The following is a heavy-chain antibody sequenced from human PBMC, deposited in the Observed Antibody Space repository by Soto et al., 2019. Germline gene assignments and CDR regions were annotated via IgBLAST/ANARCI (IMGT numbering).Heavy chain of an antibody. CDR3: ARDKSGPADY. J-gene: IGHJ4*02. D-gene: IGHD5-12*01. V-gene: IGHV3-74*01. Sequence: GESLKISCAASGFTFSNYYMHWVRQAPGKGLVWVSRINSDGSTTNYADSVKGRFTISRDNAKNTLYLQMNSLRAEDTAVYYCARDKSGPADYWGRGTLVTVSS. CDR1: GFTFSNYY. CDR2: INSDGSTT.